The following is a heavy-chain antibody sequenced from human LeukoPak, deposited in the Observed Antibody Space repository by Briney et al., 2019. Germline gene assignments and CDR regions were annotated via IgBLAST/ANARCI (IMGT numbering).Heavy chain of an antibody. Sequence: SVKVSCKASGGSFSSYGISWARQAPGQGLEWMGGIIPMLGRSNYAQKFQGRVTISTDESTSTAYMEMSSLRSEDTAVYYCAREDHTANNWFDPWGQGTLVTVSS. CDR2: IIPMLGRS. D-gene: IGHD5-18*01. V-gene: IGHV1-69*05. CDR3: AREDHTANNWFDP. J-gene: IGHJ5*02. CDR1: GGSFSSYG.